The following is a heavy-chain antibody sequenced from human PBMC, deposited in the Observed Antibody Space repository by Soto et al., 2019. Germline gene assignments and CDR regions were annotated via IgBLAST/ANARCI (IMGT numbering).Heavy chain of an antibody. CDR2: IYYSGST. V-gene: IGHV4-59*01. J-gene: IGHJ6*03. CDR1: GGSISSYY. D-gene: IGHD2-15*01. CDR3: ARSLYCSGGSCDRARDYYYYMDV. Sequence: SETLSLTCTVSGGSISSYYWSWIRQPPGKGLEWIGYIYYSGSTNYNPSLKSRVTISVDTSKNQFSLKLSSVTAADTAVYYCARSLYCSGGSCDRARDYYYYMDVWGKGTTVTVSS.